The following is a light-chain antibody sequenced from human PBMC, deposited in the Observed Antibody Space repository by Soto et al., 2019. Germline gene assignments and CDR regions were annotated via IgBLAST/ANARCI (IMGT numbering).Light chain of an antibody. CDR2: SNT. CDR1: SSNIGSHT. J-gene: IGLJ2*01. V-gene: IGLV1-44*01. CDR3: ATWDDSLDGVV. Sequence: QSVLTQPPSASGTPGQTIAISCSGGSSNIGSHTVNWYQQLPGTAPRLLIYSNTQRPSGVPDRFSGSKSGTSASLAITGLQSDSEGDYYCATWDDSLDGVVFGGGTKVTGL.